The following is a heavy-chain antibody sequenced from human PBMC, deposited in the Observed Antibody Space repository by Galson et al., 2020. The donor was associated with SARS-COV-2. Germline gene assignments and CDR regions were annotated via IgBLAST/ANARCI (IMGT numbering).Heavy chain of an antibody. V-gene: IGHV4-59*08. CDR2: VHYTGST. D-gene: IGHD1-1*01. CDR3: AGTTLNFDC. Sequence: SETLSLTCTVSGDSISSFYWSWIRQSQGKGLEWIGYVHYTGSTNYSPSLASRVTMSVDTSKSLFSLRLTSVTAADTAVYYCAGTTLNFDCWGQGTLVTVSS. J-gene: IGHJ4*02. CDR1: GDSISSFY.